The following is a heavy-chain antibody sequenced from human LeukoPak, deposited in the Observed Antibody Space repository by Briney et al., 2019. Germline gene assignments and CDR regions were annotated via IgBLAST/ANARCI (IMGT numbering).Heavy chain of an antibody. CDR1: GYTFTSYH. V-gene: IGHV1-46*01. Sequence: GASVKVSCKASGYTFTSYHLHWVRQAPGQGLEWMGIINPSGGSPNYAQKFQGRVTMTRDMSTSTVNMELSSLRSEDTAVYYCARQVGIAVAPFDYWGQGTLVTVSS. CDR2: INPSGGSP. D-gene: IGHD6-19*01. J-gene: IGHJ4*02. CDR3: ARQVGIAVAPFDY.